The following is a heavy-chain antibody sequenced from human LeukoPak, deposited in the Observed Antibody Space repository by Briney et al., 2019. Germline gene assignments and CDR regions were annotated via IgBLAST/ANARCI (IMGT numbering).Heavy chain of an antibody. CDR2: ITNHGGST. J-gene: IGHJ4*02. CDR3: ARVSVVKTYDY. Sequence: GGSLRLSCAASGFAFSGYAMHWVRQGPGKGLEYVSAITNHGGSTYYANSVKGRLTISRDNSKNTLYLQMDSLRPEDMAVYYCARVSVVKTYDYWGQGTLVPVFS. V-gene: IGHV3-64*01. D-gene: IGHD4-23*01. CDR1: GFAFSGYA.